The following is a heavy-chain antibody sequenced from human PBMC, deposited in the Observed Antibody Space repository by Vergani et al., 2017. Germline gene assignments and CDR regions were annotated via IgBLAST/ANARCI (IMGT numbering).Heavy chain of an antibody. J-gene: IGHJ4*02. V-gene: IGHV3-30*02. D-gene: IGHD2-8*01. Sequence: VHLVESGGGLVQPGRSLRLSCSGSGFTLGDYAMTWVRQAPGKGLEWVSFIRYDGSSEYYGDSVEGRFTITRDNAKKSVYLQMNSLRAEDTAMYFCARGLWDCTHIRCSPPSYWGQGTQVTVSS. CDR1: GFTLGDYA. CDR3: ARGLWDCTHIRCSPPSY. CDR2: IRYDGSSE.